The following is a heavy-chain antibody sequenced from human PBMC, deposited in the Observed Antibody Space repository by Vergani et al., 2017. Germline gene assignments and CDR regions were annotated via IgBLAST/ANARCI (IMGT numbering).Heavy chain of an antibody. Sequence: EVQLLESGGGLVQPGGSLRLSCAASGFTFSSYAMSWVRQAPGKGLEWVSVIYSGGSTYYADSVKGRFPISTDNSKNTLYLQMNRPRAEDTAVYYGAKGGGDGYNSLDYWGQGTRVTVSS. V-gene: IGHV3-23*03. CDR1: GFTFSSYA. CDR3: AKGGGDGYNSLDY. D-gene: IGHD5-24*01. J-gene: IGHJ4*02. CDR2: IYSGGST.